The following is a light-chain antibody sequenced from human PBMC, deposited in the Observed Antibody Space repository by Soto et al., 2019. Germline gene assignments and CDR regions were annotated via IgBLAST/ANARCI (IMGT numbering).Light chain of an antibody. CDR2: GAS. J-gene: IGKJ2*01. Sequence: EIVMTQSPGTLSVSPGERATLSCRASQSVSSNLAWYQQKPGQAPRLLIYGASTRATGIPARFSGSGSGTEFTLTISSLQSEDFAVYYCQQYSNWPPRYTFGQGTKLEIK. V-gene: IGKV3-15*01. CDR3: QQYSNWPPRYT. CDR1: QSVSSN.